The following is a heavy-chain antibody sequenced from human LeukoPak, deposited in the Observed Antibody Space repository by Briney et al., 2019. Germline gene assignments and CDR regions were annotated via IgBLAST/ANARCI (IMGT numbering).Heavy chain of an antibody. J-gene: IGHJ4*02. CDR2: ISSSGSTI. D-gene: IGHD2-2*01. Sequence: GRSLRLSCAASGFTFSSYGMHWVRQAPGKGLEWVSYISSSGSTIYYADSVKGRFTISRDNAKNSLYLQMNSLRAEDTAVYYCARDYCSSTSCFTALDYWGQGTLVTVSS. CDR1: GFTFSSYG. CDR3: ARDYCSSTSCFTALDY. V-gene: IGHV3-48*04.